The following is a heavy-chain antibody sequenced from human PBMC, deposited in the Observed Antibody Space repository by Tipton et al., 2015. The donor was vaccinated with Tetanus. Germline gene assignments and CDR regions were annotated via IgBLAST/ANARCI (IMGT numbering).Heavy chain of an antibody. CDR2: IYTSGST. CDR1: GGSISSYY. D-gene: IGHD6-6*01. V-gene: IGHV4-4*07. Sequence: TLSLTCTVSGGSISSYYWSWIRQPAGKGLEWIGRIYTSGSTNYNPSLKSRVTMSVDTSKNQFSLKLSSVTAADAAVYYCAREEAARPFFDYWGQGTLVTVSS. J-gene: IGHJ4*02. CDR3: AREEAARPFFDY.